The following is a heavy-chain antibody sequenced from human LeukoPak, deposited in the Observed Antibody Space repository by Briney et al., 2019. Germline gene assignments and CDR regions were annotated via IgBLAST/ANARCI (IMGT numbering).Heavy chain of an antibody. CDR2: ISGSGGST. V-gene: IGHV3-23*01. CDR3: AKDLSYNYGATKDY. D-gene: IGHD1-1*01. Sequence: GGSLRLSCAASGFTFSSYAMSWVRQAPGKGLEWVSGISGSGGSTYYADSVKGRFTISRDNSKNTLYLQKNSLRAEDTAVYYCAKDLSYNYGATKDYWGQGTLVTVSS. CDR1: GFTFSSYA. J-gene: IGHJ4*02.